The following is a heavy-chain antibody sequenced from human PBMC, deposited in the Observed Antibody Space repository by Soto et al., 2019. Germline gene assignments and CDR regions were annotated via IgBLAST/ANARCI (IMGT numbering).Heavy chain of an antibody. V-gene: IGHV1-18*01. D-gene: IGHD3-16*02. CDR2: ISAYNGNT. J-gene: IGHJ4*02. Sequence: ASVKVSCKASGYTFTSYGISWVRQAPGQGLEWMGWISAYNGNTNYAQKLQGRVTMTTDTSTSTAYMELRSLRSDDTAVYYCARSALYDYVWGSYRHPDYWGQGTQVTVSS. CDR3: ARSALYDYVWGSYRHPDY. CDR1: GYTFTSYG.